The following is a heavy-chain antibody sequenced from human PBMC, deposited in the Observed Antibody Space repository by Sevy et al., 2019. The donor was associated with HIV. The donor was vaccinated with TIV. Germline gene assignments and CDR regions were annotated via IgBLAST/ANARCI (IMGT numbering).Heavy chain of an antibody. J-gene: IGHJ4*02. CDR2: LKSKADGGTV. V-gene: IGHV3-49*04. Sequence: GGSLRLSCTTSGFTFGDYAMNWVRQAPGKGLEWVAFLKSKADGGTVDHAASVKGRFTISRDDSKSIAYLQMNDLTTEDTGVYFCTRWKGLQSIFDFWGQGALVTVSS. CDR3: TRWKGLQSIFDF. CDR1: GFTFGDYA. D-gene: IGHD1-1*01.